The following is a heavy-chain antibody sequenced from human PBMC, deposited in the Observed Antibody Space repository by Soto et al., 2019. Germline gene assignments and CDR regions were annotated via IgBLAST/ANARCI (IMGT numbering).Heavy chain of an antibody. CDR3: ARHPLSFMRVAGRDRSIDL. J-gene: IGHJ2*01. Sequence: SETLSLTCTVSGGSISSSSYYWGWIRQPPGKGLEWIGSIYYSGSTYYNPSLKSRVTISVDTSKNQFSLKLSSVTAADTAVYYCARHPLSFMRVAGRDRSIDLWCRGTLVTLSS. CDR2: IYYSGST. CDR1: GGSISSSSYY. V-gene: IGHV4-39*01. D-gene: IGHD6-19*01.